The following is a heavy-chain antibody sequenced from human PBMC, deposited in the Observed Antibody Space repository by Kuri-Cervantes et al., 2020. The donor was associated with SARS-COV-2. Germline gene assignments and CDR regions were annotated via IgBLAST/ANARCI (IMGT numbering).Heavy chain of an antibody. CDR1: GGSISSYY. Sequence: GSLRLSCTVSGGSISSYYWSWIRQPPGKGLEWIGYIYYSGSTNYNPSLKSRVTISVDTSKNQFSLKLSSVTAADTAVYYCVKGGARITNSGVVIANWFDPWGQGNLVNGAS. CDR2: IYYSGST. CDR3: VKGGARITNSGVVIANWFDP. D-gene: IGHD3-3*01. V-gene: IGHV4-59*12. J-gene: IGHJ5*02.